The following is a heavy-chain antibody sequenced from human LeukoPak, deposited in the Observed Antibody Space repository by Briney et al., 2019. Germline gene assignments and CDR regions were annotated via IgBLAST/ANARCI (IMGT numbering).Heavy chain of an antibody. J-gene: IGHJ2*01. CDR1: GGSISSGDYY. V-gene: IGHV4-30-4*08. D-gene: IGHD6-19*01. Sequence: SQTLSLTCTVSGGSISSGDYYWSWIRQPPGKGLEWIGYIYYSGSTYYNPSLKSRVTISVDTSKNQSSLKLSSVTAADTAVYYCARDNSSGWYKNGWYFDLWGRGTLVTVSS. CDR3: ARDNSSGWYKNGWYFDL. CDR2: IYYSGST.